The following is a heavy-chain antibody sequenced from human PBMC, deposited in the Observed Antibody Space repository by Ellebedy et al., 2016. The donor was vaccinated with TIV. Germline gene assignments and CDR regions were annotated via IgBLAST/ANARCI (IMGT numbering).Heavy chain of an antibody. J-gene: IGHJ4*02. Sequence: GESLKISCKASGYTFSNYWIGWVRQMPGKGLEWMGIIYPADSNTRYSPSFEGQVTISADKSISTAYLQWSGLKASDTAMYYCARQRHFDSWGQGTLVTVSS. CDR2: IYPADSNT. V-gene: IGHV5-51*01. CDR1: GYTFSNYW. CDR3: ARQRHFDS.